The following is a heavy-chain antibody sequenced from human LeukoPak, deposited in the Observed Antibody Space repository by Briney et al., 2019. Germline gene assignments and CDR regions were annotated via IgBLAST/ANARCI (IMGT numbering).Heavy chain of an antibody. Sequence: PGGSLRLSXAASGFTVSSNYMSWVRQAPGKGLEWVSVIYSGGSTYYADSVKGRFTISRDNSKNTLYLQMNSLRAEDTAVYYCARLQRSGYYLKSGAFDIWGQGTMVTVSS. D-gene: IGHD3-22*01. CDR1: GFTVSSNY. V-gene: IGHV3-53*01. CDR2: IYSGGST. J-gene: IGHJ3*02. CDR3: ARLQRSGYYLKSGAFDI.